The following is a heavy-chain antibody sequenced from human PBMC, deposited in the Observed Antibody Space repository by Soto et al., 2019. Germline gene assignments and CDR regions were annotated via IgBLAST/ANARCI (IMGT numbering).Heavy chain of an antibody. J-gene: IGHJ4*02. CDR1: GGSFSGYY. V-gene: IGHV4-34*01. CDR3: ARVGLSLDY. CDR2: INHSGST. Sequence: QVQLQQWGAGLLKPSETLSLTCAVYGGSFSGYYWSWIRQPPGKGLEWIGEINHSGSTNYHPSLNSRVTRTVDTSKNQFSLKLSSVTAADTALYYCARVGLSLDYWGQGTLVTVSS.